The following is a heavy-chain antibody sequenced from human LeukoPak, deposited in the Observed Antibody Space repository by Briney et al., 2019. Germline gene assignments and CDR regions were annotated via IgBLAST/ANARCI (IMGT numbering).Heavy chain of an antibody. J-gene: IGHJ4*02. CDR1: GYSFTSYW. V-gene: IGHV5-51*01. CDR2: IYPGDSDT. CDR3: ARHQEIECFGELVAYFDY. Sequence: GESLKISCKGSGYSFTSYWIGWVRQMPGKGLEWMGIIYPGDSDTRYSPSFQGQVTISADKSISTAYLQWSSLKASDTAMYYCARHQEIECFGELVAYFDYWGQGTLVTVSS. D-gene: IGHD3-10*01.